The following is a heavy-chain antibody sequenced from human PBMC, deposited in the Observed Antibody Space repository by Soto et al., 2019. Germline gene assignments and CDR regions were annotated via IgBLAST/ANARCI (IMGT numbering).Heavy chain of an antibody. J-gene: IGHJ6*02. CDR3: GKDTLDCSGGDCPLFYYYGMDV. V-gene: IGHV3-30*18. CDR2: ISNDGTKK. Sequence: QVQLVESGGGVVQPGKSLRLSCATSGFTFRSYGMHWVRQAPGKGLEWLAVISNDGTKKFFADSVKGRLTLSRDNARNTLYLQINSLRAEHTAVYFCGKDTLDCSGGDCPLFYYYGMDVWGQGTTVTVSS. D-gene: IGHD2-15*01. CDR1: GFTFRSYG.